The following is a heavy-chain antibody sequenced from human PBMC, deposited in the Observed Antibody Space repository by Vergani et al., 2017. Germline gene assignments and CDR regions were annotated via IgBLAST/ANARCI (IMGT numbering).Heavy chain of an antibody. CDR1: GGSFSGYYW. Sequence: QWGAGLLKPSETLSLTCAVYGGSFSGYYWSWIRQPPGKGLEWLAHIFSNDEKSYSTSLKSRLTISKDTSKSQVVLTMTNMDPVDTATYYCARMRGSDSKGYYYYGMDVWGQGTTVTVSS. J-gene: IGHJ6*02. D-gene: IGHD4-11*01. V-gene: IGHV2-26*01. CDR2: IFSNDEK. CDR3: ARMRGSDSKGYYYYGMDV.